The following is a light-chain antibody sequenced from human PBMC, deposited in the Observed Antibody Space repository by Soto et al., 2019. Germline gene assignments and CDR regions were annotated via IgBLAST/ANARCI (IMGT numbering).Light chain of an antibody. J-gene: IGLJ2*01. V-gene: IGLV2-8*01. CDR1: SSDVGGYNY. CDR3: SSYAGSKTL. CDR2: EVS. Sequence: QSALTQPRSASGSHGQSVTISCTGTSSDVGGYNYVSWYQQHPGKAPKLMIYEVSKRPSGVPDRFSGSKSGNTASLTVSGLQAEDEADYYCSSYAGSKTLFGGGTKLTV.